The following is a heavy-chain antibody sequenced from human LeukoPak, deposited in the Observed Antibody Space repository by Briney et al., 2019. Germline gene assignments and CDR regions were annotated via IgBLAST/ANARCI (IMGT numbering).Heavy chain of an antibody. J-gene: IGHJ4*02. CDR1: GFTFSSYA. Sequence: GGSLRLSCAASGFTFSSYAMHWVRQAPGKGLEYVSAISSNGGSTYYANSVKGRFTISRDNSKNTLYLQMGSLRAEDMAVCYCARDLYSDILTGYYAYWGQGTLVTVSS. V-gene: IGHV3-64*01. D-gene: IGHD3-9*01. CDR3: ARDLYSDILTGYYAY. CDR2: ISSNGGST.